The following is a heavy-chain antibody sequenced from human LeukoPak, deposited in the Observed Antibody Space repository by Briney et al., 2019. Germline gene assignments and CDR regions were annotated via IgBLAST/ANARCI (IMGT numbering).Heavy chain of an antibody. V-gene: IGHV4-38-2*02. CDR3: ARDRESSPWELLLDY. CDR2: LHHTSST. J-gene: IGHJ4*02. Sequence: SETLSLTCAVSGYSIRSDYYWAWIRQPPGKGLEWIGSLHHTSSTYYNPSLKSRVTMSVDKSNNKFSLKLSSVTAADTALYYCARDRESSPWELLLDYWGQGILVTVSS. D-gene: IGHD1-26*01. CDR1: GYSIRSDYY.